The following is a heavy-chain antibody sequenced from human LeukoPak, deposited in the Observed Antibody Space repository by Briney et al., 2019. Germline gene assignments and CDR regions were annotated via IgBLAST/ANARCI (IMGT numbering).Heavy chain of an antibody. CDR1: GGSFSGYY. V-gene: IGHV4-34*01. J-gene: IGHJ4*02. D-gene: IGHD3-16*02. CDR3: ARSSGYVWGSYRPTTYFDY. Sequence: PSETLSLTCAVYGGSFSGYYWSWIRQPPGKGLEWIGEINHSGSTNYNPSLKSRFTISVDTSKNQFSLKLSSVTAADTAVYYCARSSGYVWGSYRPTTYFDYWGQGTLVTVSS. CDR2: INHSGST.